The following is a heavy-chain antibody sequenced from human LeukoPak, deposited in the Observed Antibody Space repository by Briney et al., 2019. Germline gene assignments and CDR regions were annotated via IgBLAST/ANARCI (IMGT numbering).Heavy chain of an antibody. CDR1: GFTFDDYA. Sequence: GGSLRLSCAASGFTFDDYAMHWVRQAPGKGLEWVSGISWNSGSIGYADSVKGRFTISRDNAKNSLYLQMNSLGAEDTALYYCAKEVGRFYGSGRRNAFDIWGQGAMVTVSS. CDR3: AKEVGRFYGSGRRNAFDI. D-gene: IGHD3-10*01. J-gene: IGHJ3*02. CDR2: ISWNSGSI. V-gene: IGHV3-9*01.